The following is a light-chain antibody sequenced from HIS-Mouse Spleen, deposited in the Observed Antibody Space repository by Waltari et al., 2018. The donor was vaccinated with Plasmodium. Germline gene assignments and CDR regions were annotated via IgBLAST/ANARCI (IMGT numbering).Light chain of an antibody. Sequence: DIQMTQSPSSLSASVGDRVTITCQASQDISNYLNWYQQKPGKAPKLLIYDGTYLETGVPSRFSGSGSGTDFTFTISSLQPEDIATYYCQQYDNLPPPFTFGPGTKVDIK. V-gene: IGKV1-33*01. CDR2: DGT. CDR3: QQYDNLPPPFT. J-gene: IGKJ3*01. CDR1: QDISNY.